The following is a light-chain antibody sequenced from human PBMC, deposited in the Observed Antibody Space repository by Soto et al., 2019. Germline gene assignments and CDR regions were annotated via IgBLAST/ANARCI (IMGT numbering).Light chain of an antibody. CDR3: QLYGSSPRT. J-gene: IGKJ1*01. CDR2: GAS. Sequence: EIVLTQFPDTLSLSPGERATISCRASQSVSSSSLAWYQQKRGQAPRLLIHGASSRATGIPDRFSGSGSGTDFTLTISRLEPEDFAVYYCQLYGSSPRTFGKGTKVDIK. V-gene: IGKV3-20*01. CDR1: QSVSSSS.